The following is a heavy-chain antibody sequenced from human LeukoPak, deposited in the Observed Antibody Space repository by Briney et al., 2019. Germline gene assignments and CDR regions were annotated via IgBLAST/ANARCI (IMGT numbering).Heavy chain of an antibody. J-gene: IGHJ4*02. V-gene: IGHV4-34*01. D-gene: IGHD2-2*01. CDR1: GASFSGYY. CDR2: INHTGST. CDR3: ASSVVVPSAADY. Sequence: PSETLSLTCAVYGASFSGYYWSWIRQPPGKGLEWIGEINHTGSTNYNPSLKSRVAISVDKSKNQFSLNLSSMTAADTAVYYCASSVVVPSAADYWGQGTLVTVSS.